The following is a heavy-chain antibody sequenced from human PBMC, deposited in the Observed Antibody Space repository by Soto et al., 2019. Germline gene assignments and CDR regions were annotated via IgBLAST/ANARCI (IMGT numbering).Heavy chain of an antibody. CDR3: AGPGLGSGSSWYGNGMDV. Sequence: PSETLSLTCTVSGGSISSSSYYWGWIRQPPGKGLEWIGSIYYSGSTYYNPSLKSRVTISVDTSKNQFSLKLSSVTAADTAVYYCAGPGLGSGSSWYGNGMDVWGQGTTVT. CDR1: GGSISSSSYY. D-gene: IGHD6-13*01. V-gene: IGHV4-39*01. CDR2: IYYSGST. J-gene: IGHJ6*02.